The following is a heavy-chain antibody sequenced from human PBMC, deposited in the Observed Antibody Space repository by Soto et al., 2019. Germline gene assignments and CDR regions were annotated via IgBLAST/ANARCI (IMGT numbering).Heavy chain of an antibody. V-gene: IGHV3-33*01. D-gene: IGHD2-8*01. CDR3: ARDDPRNGGMDV. CDR1: GFTFSSYG. CDR2: IWYDGSNK. Sequence: QVQLVESGGGVVQPGRSLRLSCAASGFTFSSYGMHWVRQPPGKGLEWVAVIWYDGSNKYYADSVKGRFTISRDNSKNTLYLQMNSLRAEDTAVYYCARDDPRNGGMDVWGQGTTVTVSS. J-gene: IGHJ6*02.